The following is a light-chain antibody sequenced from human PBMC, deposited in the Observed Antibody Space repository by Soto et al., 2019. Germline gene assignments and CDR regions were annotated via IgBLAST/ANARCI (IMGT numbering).Light chain of an antibody. J-gene: IGLJ2*01. CDR1: SNDVGGYNY. Sequence: QSVLTQPPSASGSPGQSVTISCTGTSNDVGGYNYDSWYQQHPGKAPKLMIYEVTKRPSGVPDRFSGSKSGNTASLTVSGLQAEDEADYYCSSYAGSNNFVVFGGGTKLTVL. CDR2: EVT. V-gene: IGLV2-8*01. CDR3: SSYAGSNNFVV.